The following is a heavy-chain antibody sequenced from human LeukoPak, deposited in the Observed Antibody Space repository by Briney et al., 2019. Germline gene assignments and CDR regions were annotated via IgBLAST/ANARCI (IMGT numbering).Heavy chain of an antibody. J-gene: IGHJ5*02. CDR2: VFYSGTT. CDR1: GGSISSSSYF. CDR3: AGRRLVVPAANWFDP. Sequence: SETLSLTCTVSGGSISSSSYFWGWIRQPPGKGLEWIGYVFYSGTTYYNPSLKSRVTISVDTSKNQFSLNLTSVTAADTAVYYCAGRRLVVPAANWFDPWGQGTLVTVSS. V-gene: IGHV4-39*01. D-gene: IGHD2-2*01.